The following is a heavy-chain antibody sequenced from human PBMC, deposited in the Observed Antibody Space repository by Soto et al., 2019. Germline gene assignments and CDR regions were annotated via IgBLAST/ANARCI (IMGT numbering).Heavy chain of an antibody. J-gene: IGHJ4*02. CDR3: AKGLGELSPESYDH. D-gene: IGHD3-16*02. CDR2: ISYDGTNT. CDR1: GFTFSSFA. V-gene: IGHV3-30*10. Sequence: QVQLVESGGGVVQPGRSLRLSCAASGFTFSSFAMHWVRRAPGKGLEWVAVISYDGTNTYHSDSVKGRFIISRYNSRNTLYLQMNSLRAEDTAMYYCAKGLGELSPESYDHWGQGTLVTVSS.